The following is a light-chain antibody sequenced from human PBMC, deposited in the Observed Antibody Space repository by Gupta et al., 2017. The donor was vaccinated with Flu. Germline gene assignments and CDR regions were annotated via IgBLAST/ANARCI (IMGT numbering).Light chain of an antibody. V-gene: IGKV3-11*01. Sequence: EIVLTQSPVTLSLPPGERAILSCRASQSVSGYLVWYQQKPGQSPRLLMYTESNRATGIPARFSGSGSGTDFTLTISSLEPEDFAVYYCQQRSYWPPTSGQGTKVEI. CDR1: QSVSGY. J-gene: IGKJ1*01. CDR3: QQRSYWPPT. CDR2: TES.